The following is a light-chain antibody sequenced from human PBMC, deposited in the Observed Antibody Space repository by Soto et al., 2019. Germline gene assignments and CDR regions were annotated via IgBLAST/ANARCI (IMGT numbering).Light chain of an antibody. V-gene: IGLV2-14*03. Sequence: QSALTQPASVSGSPGQSIAISCTGTSSDVGAYNFVSWYQQHPGRAPKLIIYDVSNRLSGASNRFSGSKSGNTASLTISGLQAEDEADYYCSSYTVSSTYVFGGGTKVTVL. CDR1: SSDVGAYNF. CDR3: SSYTVSSTYV. J-gene: IGLJ1*01. CDR2: DVS.